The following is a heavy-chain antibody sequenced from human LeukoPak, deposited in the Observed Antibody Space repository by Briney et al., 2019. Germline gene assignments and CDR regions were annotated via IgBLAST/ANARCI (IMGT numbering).Heavy chain of an antibody. CDR1: GFTFDDYG. J-gene: IGHJ4*02. Sequence: PGGSLRLSCAASGFTFDDYGMSWVRQAPGKGLEWVSAISGSGGSTYYADSVKGRFTISRDNSKNTLYLQMNSLRAEDTAVYYCAKVGSSWYILVYYFDYWGQGTLVTVSP. D-gene: IGHD6-13*01. CDR2: ISGSGGST. CDR3: AKVGSSWYILVYYFDY. V-gene: IGHV3-23*01.